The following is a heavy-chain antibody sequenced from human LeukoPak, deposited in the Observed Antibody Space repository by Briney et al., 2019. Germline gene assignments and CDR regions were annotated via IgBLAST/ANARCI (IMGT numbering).Heavy chain of an antibody. Sequence: PSETLSLTCTVSGGSISSYYWSWLRQPPGKGLEWIGYIYYSGSTNYNPSLKSRVTISVDTSKNQFSLKLSSVTAADTAVYYCASRIAAPRRYMDIRGKGTTVTVSS. D-gene: IGHD6-13*01. CDR3: ASRIAAPRRYMDI. V-gene: IGHV4-59*08. CDR2: IYYSGST. CDR1: GGSISSYY. J-gene: IGHJ6*03.